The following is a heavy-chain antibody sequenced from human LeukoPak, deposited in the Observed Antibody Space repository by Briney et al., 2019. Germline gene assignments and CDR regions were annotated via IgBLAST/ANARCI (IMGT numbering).Heavy chain of an antibody. D-gene: IGHD5-18*01. J-gene: IGHJ5*02. V-gene: IGHV3-23*01. CDR1: GFTFSSYA. CDR2: ISGNGGRT. CDR3: AKVRDLDTVLGRFDN. Sequence: GGSLRLSCAASGFTFSSYAMSWVRQAPPKGLEWVSVISGNGGRTYYADSVKGRFTISRDNSKNTLYLQMNSLRAEDTAVYYCAKVRDLDTVLGRFDNWGQGTLVTVSS.